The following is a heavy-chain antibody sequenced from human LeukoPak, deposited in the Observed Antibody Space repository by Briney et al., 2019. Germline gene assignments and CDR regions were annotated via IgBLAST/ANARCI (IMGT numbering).Heavy chain of an antibody. D-gene: IGHD2-2*01. CDR3: AEGIVVVPGGRHFDL. J-gene: IGHJ2*01. CDR2: IYHSGNT. V-gene: IGHV4-39*01. Sequence: KSSETLSLTCTVSGGSISSNTYYWGWIRQPPGKGLEWIGNIYHSGNTYYNPSLKSRVTIFGDTSKNQFSLKLSSVTAADTAVYYCAEGIVVVPGGRHFDLWGCGTLVTVSS. CDR1: GGSISSNTYY.